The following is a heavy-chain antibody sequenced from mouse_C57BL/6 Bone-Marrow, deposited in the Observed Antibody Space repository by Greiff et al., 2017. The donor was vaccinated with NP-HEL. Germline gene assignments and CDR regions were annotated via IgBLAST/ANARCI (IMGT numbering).Heavy chain of an antibody. V-gene: IGHV1-9*01. CDR3: ARMGGSYDYDEGY. Sequence: VQLQQSGAELMKPGASVKLSCKASGYTFTGYWIEWVKQRPGHGLEWIGELLPGSGSTNYNEKFKGKATFTADTSSNTAYMQLSSLTTKDSAIDSGARMGGSYDYDEGYGGQGTTLTVSS. J-gene: IGHJ2*01. CDR2: LLPGSGST. D-gene: IGHD2-4*01. CDR1: GYTFTGYW.